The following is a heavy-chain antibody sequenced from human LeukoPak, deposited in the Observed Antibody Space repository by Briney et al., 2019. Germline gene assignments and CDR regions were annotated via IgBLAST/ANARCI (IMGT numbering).Heavy chain of an antibody. D-gene: IGHD3-10*01. CDR1: GYTFTSYG. J-gene: IGHJ4*02. CDR3: ARGQGYYYGSGSYYPLFVPIDY. CDR2: ISAYNGNT. V-gene: IGHV1-18*01. Sequence: GASVKVSCKASGYTFTSYGISWVRQAPEQGLEWMGWISAYNGNTNYAQKLQGRVTMTTDTSTSTAYMELRSLRSDDTAVYYCARGQGYYYGSGSYYPLFVPIDYWGQGTLVTVSS.